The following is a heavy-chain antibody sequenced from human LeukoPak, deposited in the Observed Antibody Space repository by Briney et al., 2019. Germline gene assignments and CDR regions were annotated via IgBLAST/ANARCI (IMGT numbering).Heavy chain of an antibody. Sequence: GASVKVSCKTSGYTFSRYGFSWVRQAPGKGLEWMGGFDPEDGETIYAQKFQGRVTMTEDTSTDTAYMELSSLRSEDTAVYYCATTYSSGWCDYWGQGTLVTVSS. CDR3: ATTYSSGWCDY. CDR1: GYTFSRYG. CDR2: FDPEDGET. D-gene: IGHD6-19*01. V-gene: IGHV1-24*01. J-gene: IGHJ4*02.